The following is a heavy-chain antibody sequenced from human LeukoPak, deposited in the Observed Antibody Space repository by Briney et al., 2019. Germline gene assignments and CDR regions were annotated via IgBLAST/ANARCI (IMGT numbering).Heavy chain of an antibody. V-gene: IGHV1-2*02. D-gene: IGHD3-22*01. CDR1: GYTFTGYY. CDR2: INPNSGGT. CDR3: ARDPGFGYDSSGYVYFDY. Sequence: ASVKVSCKASGYTFTGYYMHWVRQAPGQGLEWMGWINPNSGGTNYAQKFQGRVTITADKSTSTAYMELSSLRSEDTAVYYCARDPGFGYDSSGYVYFDYWGQGTLVTVSS. J-gene: IGHJ4*02.